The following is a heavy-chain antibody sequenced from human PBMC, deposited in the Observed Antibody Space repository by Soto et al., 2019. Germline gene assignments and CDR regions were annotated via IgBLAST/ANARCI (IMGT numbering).Heavy chain of an antibody. CDR1: GGSFSGYY. CDR3: ARGRGRVNTYYYYYGMDV. J-gene: IGHJ6*02. V-gene: IGHV4-34*01. CDR2: INHSGST. D-gene: IGHD3-16*01. Sequence: PSDTLSLTCAVYGGSFSGYYWSWIRQPPGKGLEWIGEINHSGSTNYNPSLKSRVTISVDTSKNQFSLKLSSVTAADTAVYYCARGRGRVNTYYYYYGMDVWGQGTTVTGSS.